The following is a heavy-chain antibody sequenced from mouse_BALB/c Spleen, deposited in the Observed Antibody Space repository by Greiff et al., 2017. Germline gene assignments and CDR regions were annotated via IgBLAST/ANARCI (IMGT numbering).Heavy chain of an antibody. CDR3: ARSLYDGYLYYFDY. D-gene: IGHD2-3*01. J-gene: IGHJ2*01. CDR1: GFTFSSYG. CDR2: INSNGGST. V-gene: IGHV5-6-3*01. Sequence: DVKLVESGGGLVQPGGSLKLSCAASGFTFSSYGMSWVRQTPDKRLELVATINSNGGSTYYPDSVKGRFTISRDNAKNTLYLQMSSLKSEDTAMYYCARSLYDGYLYYFDYWGQGTTLTVSS.